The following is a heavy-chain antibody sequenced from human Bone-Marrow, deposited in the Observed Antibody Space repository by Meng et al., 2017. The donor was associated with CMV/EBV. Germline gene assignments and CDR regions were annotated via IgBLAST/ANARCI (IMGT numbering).Heavy chain of an antibody. CDR3: ARGGWFDP. CDR2: IYYSGST. Sequence: PGSGPGLVKPSATLSLTCTVSGGSISSSSYYWGWIRQPPGKGLEWIGSIYYSGSTYYNPSLKSRVTISVDTSKNQFSLKLSSVTAADTAVYYCARGGWFDPWGQGTLVTVSS. V-gene: IGHV4-39*07. J-gene: IGHJ5*02. CDR1: GGSISSSSYY.